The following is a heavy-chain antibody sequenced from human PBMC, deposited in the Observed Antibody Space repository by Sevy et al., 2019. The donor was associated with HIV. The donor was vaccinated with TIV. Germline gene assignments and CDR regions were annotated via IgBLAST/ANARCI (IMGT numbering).Heavy chain of an antibody. J-gene: IGHJ5*02. Sequence: GGSLRLSCVASGFTFSSYEMNWVRQAPGKGLEWVSKISTSGKSTFYADSVEGRVTISLDNTKNSVFLETNNRRVEDTAVYYCLRSGGAYDAGFDPWGQGTLVTVSS. V-gene: IGHV3-48*03. CDR2: ISTSGKST. D-gene: IGHD3-22*01. CDR3: LRSGGAYDAGFDP. CDR1: GFTFSSYE.